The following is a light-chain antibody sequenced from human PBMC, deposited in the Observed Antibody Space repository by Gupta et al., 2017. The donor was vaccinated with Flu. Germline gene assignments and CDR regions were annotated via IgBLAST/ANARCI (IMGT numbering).Light chain of an antibody. CDR2: AVS. V-gene: IGLV2-11*01. CDR3: CSSSAGTDTKNV. CDR1: SSDVGRSNY. Sequence: QSALTQPRSVSGSPGQSVTISCTGTSSDVGRSNYVSWYQQHPGKAPKLMIYAVSKRPSGVPDRFSGSNSGNTASLTISGLQAEDEADYYCCSSSAGTDTKNVFGTGTEVTVL. J-gene: IGLJ1*01.